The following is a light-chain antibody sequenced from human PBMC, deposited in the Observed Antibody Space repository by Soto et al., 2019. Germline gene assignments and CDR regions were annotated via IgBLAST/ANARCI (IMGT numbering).Light chain of an antibody. Sequence: EIVLTQSPGTLSLSPGERATLSCRASQSVSSNYLAWYQQKRGQAPRLLIYGASSRATGIPTRFSGSGSGKDFTLTISILEPEDFAVYYCQQYDTSPRTFGQGTKVEI. J-gene: IGKJ1*01. CDR1: QSVSSNY. CDR2: GAS. V-gene: IGKV3-20*01. CDR3: QQYDTSPRT.